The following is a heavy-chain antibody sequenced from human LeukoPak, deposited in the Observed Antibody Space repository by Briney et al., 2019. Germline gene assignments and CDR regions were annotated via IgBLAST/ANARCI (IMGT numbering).Heavy chain of an antibody. CDR1: GFTFNSYW. CDR2: IKQDGSEE. CDR3: ARGPTPSFYYGSGSYYSLDF. V-gene: IGHV3-7*01. Sequence: GGSLRLSCAASGFTFNSYWMSWVRQTPGKGLEWVANIKQDGSEEYYVGSVKGRFTVSRDNAKSSLFLQMISLRVEDTAVYYCARGPTPSFYYGSGSYYSLDFWGQGTLVTVSS. D-gene: IGHD3-10*01. J-gene: IGHJ4*02.